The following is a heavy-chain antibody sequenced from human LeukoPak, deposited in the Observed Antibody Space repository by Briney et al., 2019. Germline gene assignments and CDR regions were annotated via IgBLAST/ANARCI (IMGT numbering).Heavy chain of an antibody. V-gene: IGHV4-34*01. CDR2: INHSGST. CDR3: ARVFGARMITFGGVIAYNWFDP. Sequence: SETLSLTCAVYGGSFSGYYWSWIRQPPGKGLEWIGEINHSGSTNYNPSLKSRVTISVDTPKNKFSLKLSSVTAAETAVYYCARVFGARMITFGGVIAYNWFDPWGQGTLVTVSS. D-gene: IGHD3-16*02. CDR1: GGSFSGYY. J-gene: IGHJ5*02.